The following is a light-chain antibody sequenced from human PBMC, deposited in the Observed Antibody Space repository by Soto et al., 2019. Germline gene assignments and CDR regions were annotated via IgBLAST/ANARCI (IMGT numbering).Light chain of an antibody. Sequence: QSALTQPPSASGSLGQSVTISCTGTSSDVGAYNYVSWYQQHPDRAPKVIIYEVSQRPSGVPDRFSGSKSGNTASLTVSGLQAEDEADYYCSSNTGNHNFVVFGGGTKLTVL. CDR2: EVS. CDR3: SSNTGNHNFVV. J-gene: IGLJ2*01. CDR1: SSDVGAYNY. V-gene: IGLV2-8*01.